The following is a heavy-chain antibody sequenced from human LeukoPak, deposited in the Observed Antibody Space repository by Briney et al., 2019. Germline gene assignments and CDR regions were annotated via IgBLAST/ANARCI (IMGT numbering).Heavy chain of an antibody. Sequence: PGGSLRLSCAVSGFTFRNHWMHWVRQTPGKGLVWVSRISSDGSSTTYADSVKGRFTISRDNSKNTLYLQMNSLRADDTAVYYCATNYYDSSGYFPDFDYWGQGALVSVSS. CDR2: ISSDGSST. D-gene: IGHD3-22*01. J-gene: IGHJ4*02. CDR3: ATNYYDSSGYFPDFDY. CDR1: GFTFRNHW. V-gene: IGHV3-74*03.